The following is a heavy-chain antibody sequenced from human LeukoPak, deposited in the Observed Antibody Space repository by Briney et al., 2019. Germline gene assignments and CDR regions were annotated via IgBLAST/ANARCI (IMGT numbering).Heavy chain of an antibody. CDR2: TSSSDPGA. V-gene: IGHV3-23*01. CDR3: AKDDSYIRFYS. Sequence: GGSLRLSCAASGFPLSSYAMSWVRQASGKGLEWVSATSSSDPGAYYADSVKGRSTISRDNSRNTLYLQMNSLRAEDTAVYHCAKDDSYIRFYSWGQGTLVTVSS. J-gene: IGHJ5*01. D-gene: IGHD3-22*01. CDR1: GFPLSSYA.